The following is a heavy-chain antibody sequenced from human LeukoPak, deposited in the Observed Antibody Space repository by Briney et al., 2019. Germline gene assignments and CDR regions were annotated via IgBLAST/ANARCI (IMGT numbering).Heavy chain of an antibody. CDR3: AGLLSDY. D-gene: IGHD2/OR15-2a*01. CDR2: IYYSGST. CDR1: GGSISSSSYY. J-gene: IGHJ4*02. Sequence: SETLSLTCTVSGGSISSSSYYWGWIRQPPGKGLEWIGSIYYSGSTYYNPSLKSRVTISVDTSKNQFSLNLSSVTAADTAVYYCAGLLSDYWGQGTLVTVSS. V-gene: IGHV4-39*01.